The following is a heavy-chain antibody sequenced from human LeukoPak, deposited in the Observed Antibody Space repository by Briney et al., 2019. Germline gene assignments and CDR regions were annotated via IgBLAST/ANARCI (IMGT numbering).Heavy chain of an antibody. J-gene: IGHJ4*02. CDR1: GFTFTTYS. D-gene: IGHD3-22*01. CDR3: ARDLDSSGFFDY. Sequence: GGSLRLSCEASGFTFTTYSMTWVRQAPGKGLERVSIISSGSSAIFSADALKGRFTISRDDAKNLLYLDMNSLRAEDTAVYYCARDLDSSGFFDYWGQGTLVTVSS. CDR2: ISSGSSAI. V-gene: IGHV3-21*04.